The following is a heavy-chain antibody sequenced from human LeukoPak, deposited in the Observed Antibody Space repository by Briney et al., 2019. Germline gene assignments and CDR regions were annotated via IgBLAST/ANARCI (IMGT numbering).Heavy chain of an antibody. CDR1: GGSISSYY. J-gene: IGHJ6*03. D-gene: IGHD3-22*01. V-gene: IGHV4-59*01. CDR3: ARSSEGRYYYDSSGFSYYYYMDV. Sequence: SETLSLTCTVSGGSISSYYWSWIRQPPGKGLEWIGYIYYSGSTYYNPSLRSRVTISVGTSKNQFSLKLSSVTAADTAVYYCARSSEGRYYYDSSGFSYYYYMDVWGKGTTVTISS. CDR2: IYYSGST.